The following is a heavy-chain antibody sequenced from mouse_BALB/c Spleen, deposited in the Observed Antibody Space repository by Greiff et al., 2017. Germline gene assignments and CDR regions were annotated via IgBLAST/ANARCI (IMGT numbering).Heavy chain of an antibody. J-gene: IGHJ4*01. CDR3: ARVDYGSSYYYAMDY. Sequence: EVMLVESGGGLVQPGGSLRLSCATSGFTFTDYYMSWVRQPPGKALEWLGFIRNKANGYTTEYSASVKGRFTISRDNSQSILYLQMNTLRAEDSATYYCARVDYGSSYYYAMDYWGQGTSVTVSS. CDR1: GFTFTDYY. D-gene: IGHD1-1*01. V-gene: IGHV7-3*02. CDR2: IRNKANGYTT.